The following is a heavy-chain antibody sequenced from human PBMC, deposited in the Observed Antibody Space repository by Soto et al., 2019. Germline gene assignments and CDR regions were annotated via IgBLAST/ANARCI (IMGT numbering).Heavy chain of an antibody. J-gene: IGHJ4*02. D-gene: IGHD5-18*01. Sequence: ASVKVSCKASGYTFTSYYMHWVRQAPGQGLEWMGIINPSGGSTSYAQKFQGRVTMTRDTSTSTVYMELSSLRSEDTAVYYCARHGGGIQLWLRRFDYWGQGTLVTVSS. CDR2: INPSGGST. V-gene: IGHV1-46*01. CDR3: ARHGGGIQLWLRRFDY. CDR1: GYTFTSYY.